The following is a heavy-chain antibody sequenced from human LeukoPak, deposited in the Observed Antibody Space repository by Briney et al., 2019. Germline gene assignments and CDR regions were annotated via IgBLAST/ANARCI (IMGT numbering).Heavy chain of an antibody. CDR3: ARHRSPLESFHH. CDR2: IYTSGST. Sequence: SETLSLTCTVSGGSISSYYWSWIRQPAGKGLEWIGRIYTSGSTNYNPSLKSRVTMSADTSKNQFSLKLSSVNAADTAMYYCARHRSPLESFHHWGQGTLVTVSS. V-gene: IGHV4-4*07. D-gene: IGHD3-3*01. CDR1: GGSISSYY. J-gene: IGHJ1*01.